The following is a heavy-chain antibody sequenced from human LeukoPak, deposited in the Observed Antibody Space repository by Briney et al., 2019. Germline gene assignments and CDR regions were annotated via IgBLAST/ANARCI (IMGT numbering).Heavy chain of an antibody. CDR1: GGSISSGGYY. J-gene: IGHJ5*02. V-gene: IGHV4-31*03. D-gene: IGHD3-22*01. Sequence: PSETLSLTCTVSGGSISSGGYYWSWIRQHPGKGLEWIGYIYYSGSTYYNPSLKSRVTISVDTSKNQFSLKLSSVTAADTAVYYCARWAYYDTSFDPWAREPWSPSPQ. CDR3: ARWAYYDTSFDP. CDR2: IYYSGST.